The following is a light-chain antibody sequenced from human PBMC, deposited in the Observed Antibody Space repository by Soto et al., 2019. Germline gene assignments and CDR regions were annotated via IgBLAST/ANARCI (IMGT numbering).Light chain of an antibody. CDR1: RSISRN. J-gene: IGKJ4*01. Sequence: EMVMTQSPATLSVSPGERATLSCRASRSISRNLAWYQQKPGQAPRLLIYGASTRATGIPARFSGSGSATQFTLTINSLQSEDFAIYYCQPHNNWPVVTYGGGTRVEIK. V-gene: IGKV3-15*01. CDR3: QPHNNWPVVT. CDR2: GAS.